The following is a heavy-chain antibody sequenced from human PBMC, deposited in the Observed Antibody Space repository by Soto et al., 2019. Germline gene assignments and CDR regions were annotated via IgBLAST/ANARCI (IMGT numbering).Heavy chain of an antibody. CDR2: ISAYNGNT. J-gene: IGHJ5*02. D-gene: IGHD3-9*01. Sequence: GASVKVSCKASGYTFTSYGISWVRQAPGQGLEWMGWISAYNGNTNYAQKLQGRVTMTTDTSTSTAYMELRSLRSDDTAVYYCARDILKLGSPRLNLFDPWGQGTLVTVSS. V-gene: IGHV1-18*01. CDR3: ARDILKLGSPRLNLFDP. CDR1: GYTFTSYG.